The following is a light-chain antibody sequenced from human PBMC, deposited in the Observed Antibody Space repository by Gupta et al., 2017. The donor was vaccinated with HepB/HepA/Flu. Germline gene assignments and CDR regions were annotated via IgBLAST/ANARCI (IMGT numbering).Light chain of an antibody. J-gene: IGKJ1*01. V-gene: IGKV1-5*03. CDR2: KAS. CDR3: QQYDVYPWT. Sequence: SVGDRVTITCRASQTIKSCLAWYVQKPGKAPQVLIYKASNLETGVPSRFSGSGSGTEFILTISSLQPDDFATYYCQQYDVYPWTFGQGTNIEIK. CDR1: QTIKSC.